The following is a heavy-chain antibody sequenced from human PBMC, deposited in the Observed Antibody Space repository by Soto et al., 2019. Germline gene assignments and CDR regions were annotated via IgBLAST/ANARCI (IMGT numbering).Heavy chain of an antibody. Sequence: GGSLRLSCAASGFTFDDYAMHWVRQAPGKGLEWVSGISWNSGSIGYADSVKGRFTISRDNAKNSLYLQMNSLRAEDTALYYCAKGTALGIAVATGGYFDYWGQGTLVTVSS. V-gene: IGHV3-9*01. CDR2: ISWNSGSI. CDR1: GFTFDDYA. J-gene: IGHJ4*02. D-gene: IGHD6-19*01. CDR3: AKGTALGIAVATGGYFDY.